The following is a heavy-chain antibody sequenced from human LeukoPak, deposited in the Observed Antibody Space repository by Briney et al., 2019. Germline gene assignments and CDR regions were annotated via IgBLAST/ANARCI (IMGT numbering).Heavy chain of an antibody. CDR2: IRHDGSNK. Sequence: GGFLRLSCAASGFTFSSYGMHWVRQAPGKGLEWVAFIRHDGSNKYYADSVKGRFTISRDNSKNTLYLQMNSLRAGDTAVYYCAKGSKLVVITRDHYMAVWGKGTTVTISS. J-gene: IGHJ6*03. CDR1: GFTFSSYG. D-gene: IGHD3-22*01. V-gene: IGHV3-30*02. CDR3: AKGSKLVVITRDHYMAV.